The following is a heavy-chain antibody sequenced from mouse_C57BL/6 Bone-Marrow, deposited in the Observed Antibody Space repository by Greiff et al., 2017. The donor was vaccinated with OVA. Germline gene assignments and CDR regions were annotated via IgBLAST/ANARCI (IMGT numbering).Heavy chain of an antibody. D-gene: IGHD1-1*01. Sequence: VQLQQSGPGLVQPSQSLSITCTVSGFSLTSYGVHWVRQSPGKGLEWLGVIWSGGSTDYNAAFISRLIISKDNSKSQVFFKMNSLQADDTAIYYCARKDPIYYYGSSGGAMDYWGQGTSVTVSS. CDR3: ARKDPIYYYGSSGGAMDY. J-gene: IGHJ4*01. CDR1: GFSLTSYG. CDR2: IWSGGST. V-gene: IGHV2-2*01.